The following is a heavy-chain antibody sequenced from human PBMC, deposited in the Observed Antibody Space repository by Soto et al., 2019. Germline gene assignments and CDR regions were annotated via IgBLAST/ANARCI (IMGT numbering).Heavy chain of an antibody. CDR1: GYTFTSYG. CDR2: ISPYNGNT. Sequence: GASVKVSCKASGYTFTSYGISWVRQAPGQGLEWMGWISPYNGNTNYAQKLQGRVTMTTDTSTSTAYMELRSLRSDDTAVYYCARDIRQRGYSGYASYYFDYWGQGTLVTVSS. CDR3: ARDIRQRGYSGYASYYFDY. V-gene: IGHV1-18*01. D-gene: IGHD5-12*01. J-gene: IGHJ4*02.